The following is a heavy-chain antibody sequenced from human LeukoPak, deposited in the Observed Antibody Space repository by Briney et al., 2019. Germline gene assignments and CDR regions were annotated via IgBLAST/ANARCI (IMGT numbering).Heavy chain of an antibody. D-gene: IGHD2-15*01. J-gene: IGHJ4*02. Sequence: KASETLSLTCAVYGGSFSGYYWTWIRQPPGKGLEWIGYIYYSGSTRFNPSLKSRVTISVDTSKNQISLKLNSVTAADTAVYYCARFCSGGRCPDYWGQGTLVTVSS. CDR1: GGSFSGYY. CDR3: ARFCSGGRCPDY. V-gene: IGHV4-59*01. CDR2: IYYSGST.